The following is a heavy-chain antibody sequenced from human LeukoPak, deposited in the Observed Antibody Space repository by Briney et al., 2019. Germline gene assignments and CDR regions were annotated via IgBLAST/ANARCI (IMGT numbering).Heavy chain of an antibody. J-gene: IGHJ3*02. V-gene: IGHV3-21*01. CDR1: GFTISSYS. CDR3: ARVWGVGATLGVFDI. CDR2: ISSISSYI. D-gene: IGHD1-26*01. Sequence: GGSLRLSCAAAGFTISSYSMNWVRQAPGKGLEWVSSISSISSYIFYADSMKGRFTISRDNAKNSLYLQMNSLRAEDTAAYYCARVWGVGATLGVFDIWGQGTMVTVSS.